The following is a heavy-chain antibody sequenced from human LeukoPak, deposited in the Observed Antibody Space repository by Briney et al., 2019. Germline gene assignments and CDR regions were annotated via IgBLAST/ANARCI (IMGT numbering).Heavy chain of an antibody. J-gene: IGHJ4*02. V-gene: IGHV1-46*01. CDR1: GYTFTSYY. D-gene: IGHD6-19*01. Sequence: VASVKVSCKASGYTFTSYYMHWVRQAPGQGLEWMGIVNPSGGSTTYAQKFQGRVTMTRDTSTSTVYMELSSLRSEDTAVYYCARGRRIAVAGYYFDYWGQGTLVTVSS. CDR3: ARGRRIAVAGYYFDY. CDR2: VNPSGGST.